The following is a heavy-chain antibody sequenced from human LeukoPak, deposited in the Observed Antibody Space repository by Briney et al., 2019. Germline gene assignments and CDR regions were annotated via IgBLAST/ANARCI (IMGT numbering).Heavy chain of an antibody. J-gene: IGHJ4*02. CDR2: ISSSSSYI. Sequence: GGSLRLSCAASGFTFSSYSMNWVRQAPGKGLEWVSSISSSSSYIYYADSVKGRFTISRDNAKSSLYLQMNSLRAEDTAVYYCARGNYCSGGSCYSVPIDYWGQGTLVTVSS. D-gene: IGHD2-15*01. CDR1: GFTFSSYS. V-gene: IGHV3-21*01. CDR3: ARGNYCSGGSCYSVPIDY.